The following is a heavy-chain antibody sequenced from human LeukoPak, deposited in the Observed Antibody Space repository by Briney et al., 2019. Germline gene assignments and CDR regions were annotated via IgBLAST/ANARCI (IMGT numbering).Heavy chain of an antibody. CDR1: GFIFNNYW. CDR3: ARIGYSSSSLDY. J-gene: IGHJ4*02. V-gene: IGHV3-7*01. Sequence: GGSLRLSCAASGFIFNNYWMTWVRRAPGKGLEWVANIKQDGSQKYYVDSVKGRFTISRDNARNSLFLQMNSLRAEDTAVYYCARIGYSSSSLDYWCQGTPLVTVSS. D-gene: IGHD6-6*01. CDR2: IKQDGSQK.